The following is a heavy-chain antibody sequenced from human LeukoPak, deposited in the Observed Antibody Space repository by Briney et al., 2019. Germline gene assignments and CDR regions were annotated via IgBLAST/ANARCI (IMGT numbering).Heavy chain of an antibody. J-gene: IGHJ4*02. V-gene: IGHV3-48*04. CDR2: ISSSSSTI. D-gene: IGHD3-10*01. Sequence: GGSLRLSCAASGFTFSSYSMNWVRQAPGKGLEWVSYISSSSSTIYYADSVKGRFTISRDNAKNSLYLQMNSLRAEDTAVYYCAREKSYRGYYFDYWGQGTLVTVSS. CDR3: AREKSYRGYYFDY. CDR1: GFTFSSYS.